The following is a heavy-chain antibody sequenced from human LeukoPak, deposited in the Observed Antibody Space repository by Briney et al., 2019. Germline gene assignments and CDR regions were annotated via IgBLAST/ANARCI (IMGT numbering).Heavy chain of an antibody. Sequence: SETLSLTCTVSGGSISSYYWSWIRQRPGKGLEWVGYIYYSGSTNYNPSLKSRVTISVDTSKNQFALKLSSVTAADTAVYYCARTTIAVAGPDAFDLWGQGTMVTVFS. CDR3: ARTTIAVAGPDAFDL. V-gene: IGHV4-59*01. CDR1: GGSISSYY. J-gene: IGHJ3*01. CDR2: IYYSGST. D-gene: IGHD6-19*01.